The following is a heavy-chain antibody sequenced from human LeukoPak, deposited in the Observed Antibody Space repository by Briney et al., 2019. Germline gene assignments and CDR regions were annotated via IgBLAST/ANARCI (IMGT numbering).Heavy chain of an antibody. V-gene: IGHV4-34*01. J-gene: IGHJ5*02. CDR3: ARLHSGGRSS. Sequence: PSDTLSLTCALYGRFLSVCYWSWARHPPGKGREWLREIYHGGSPNSHPPRKRRVPIPEDTPKKQFSLTLSSVTAADTAVYYCARLHSGGRSSWGQGTLVTVSS. CDR1: GRFLSVCY. CDR2: IYHGGSP. D-gene: IGHD2-15*01.